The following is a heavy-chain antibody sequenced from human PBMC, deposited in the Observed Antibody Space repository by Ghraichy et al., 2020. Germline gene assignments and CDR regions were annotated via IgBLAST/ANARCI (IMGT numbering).Heavy chain of an antibody. CDR1: GFTFSSYA. Sequence: GGSLRLSCAASGFTFSSYAMNWVRQAPGKGLEWVSAVSSGGSTYYADSVKGRFTISRDKSKNTLYLQMNSLRVEDTAVYYCAKAGIVGATGPNYFDYWGQGTLVTVSS. J-gene: IGHJ4*02. D-gene: IGHD1-26*01. CDR3: AKAGIVGATGPNYFDY. CDR2: VSSGGST. V-gene: IGHV3-23*01.